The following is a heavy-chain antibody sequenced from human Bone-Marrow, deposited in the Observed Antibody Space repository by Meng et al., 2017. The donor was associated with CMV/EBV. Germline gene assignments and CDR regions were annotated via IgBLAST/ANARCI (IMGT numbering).Heavy chain of an antibody. CDR3: ARHGSYLTYYDFWSGYYDAFDI. D-gene: IGHD3-3*01. Sequence: GGSLRLSCKGSGYSFTSYWIGWVRQMPGKGLEWMGIIYPGDSDTRYSPSFQGQVTISADKSISTAYLQWSSLKASDTAMYYCARHGSYLTYYDFWSGYYDAFDIWGQGTMVTV. J-gene: IGHJ3*02. CDR2: IYPGDSDT. V-gene: IGHV5-51*01. CDR1: GYSFTSYW.